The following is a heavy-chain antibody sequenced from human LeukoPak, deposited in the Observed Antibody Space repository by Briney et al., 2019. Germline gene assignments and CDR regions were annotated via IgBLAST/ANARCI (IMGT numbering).Heavy chain of an antibody. D-gene: IGHD3-10*01. CDR2: IDPNSGDT. CDR1: GFTFTDYY. Sequence: ASVKVSCKASGFTFTDYYIHWVRQAPGQGLEWMGWIDPNSGDTNYAQNFRGRVTMTRDTSITTSYMEPSRLRSDDTAVYYCVRWKDYYGSGNRYFDYWGQGTLVTVSS. J-gene: IGHJ4*02. V-gene: IGHV1-2*02. CDR3: VRWKDYYGSGNRYFDY.